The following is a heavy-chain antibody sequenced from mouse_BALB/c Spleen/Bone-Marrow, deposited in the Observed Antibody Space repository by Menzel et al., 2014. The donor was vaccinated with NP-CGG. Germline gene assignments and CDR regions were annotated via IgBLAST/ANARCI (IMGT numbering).Heavy chain of an antibody. V-gene: IGHV1S127*01. CDR2: IDPSDSYT. J-gene: IGHJ2*01. CDR1: GYTFTSYW. Sequence: QVHVKQSGAELVKPGASVKMSCKASGYTFTSYWMHWVKQRPGQGLEWIGTIDPSDSYTSYNQKFKGKATLTVDTSSSTAYMQLSSLTSEDSAVYYCTRDDYGYWGQGTTLTVSS. D-gene: IGHD2-4*01. CDR3: TRDDYGY.